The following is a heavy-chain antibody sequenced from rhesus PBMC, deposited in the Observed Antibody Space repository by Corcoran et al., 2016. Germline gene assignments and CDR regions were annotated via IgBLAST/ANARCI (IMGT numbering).Heavy chain of an antibody. CDR2: IYGSAEST. V-gene: IGHV4S2*01. D-gene: IGHD3-16*01. J-gene: IGHJ3*01. CDR3: TRPPYYYSGDYPDAFDF. CDR1: GASISSNY. Sequence: QVQLQESGPGLVKPSETLPLTCAVSGASISSNYWSWIRQAPGKGLEWIGRIYGSAESTDYTPSLKSRLTISKDTSRNQLFLDLSSVTAADTAVYYCTRPPYYYSGDYPDAFDFRGRGLRVTVSS.